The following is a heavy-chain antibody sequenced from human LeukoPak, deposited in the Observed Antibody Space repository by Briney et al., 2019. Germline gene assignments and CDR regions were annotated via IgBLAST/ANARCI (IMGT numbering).Heavy chain of an antibody. CDR3: ARGTYYYDSSGPLDY. CDR2: FYYSGST. Sequence: SETLSLTCTVSGGSISSSSYYWGWIRQPPGKGLEWIGSFYYSGSTYYNPSLKSRVTISVDTSKNQFSLKLSSVTAADTAVYYCARGTYYYDSSGPLDYWGQGTLVTVSS. D-gene: IGHD3-22*01. V-gene: IGHV4-39*07. J-gene: IGHJ4*02. CDR1: GGSISSSSYY.